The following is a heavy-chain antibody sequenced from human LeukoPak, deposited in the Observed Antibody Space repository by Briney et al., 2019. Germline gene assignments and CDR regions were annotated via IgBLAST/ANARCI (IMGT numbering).Heavy chain of an antibody. D-gene: IGHD1-26*01. CDR1: GFTFSDYY. CDR2: ISGGGSTI. Sequence: GGSLRLSCAASGFTFSDYYMSWIRQAPGKGLEWISYISGGGSTIYYADSVKGRFTISRDNAKNSLYLQMNSLRAEDTAVYYCARDSGRYGYYMDVWGKGTTVTVSS. CDR3: ARDSGRYGYYMDV. J-gene: IGHJ6*04. V-gene: IGHV3-11*01.